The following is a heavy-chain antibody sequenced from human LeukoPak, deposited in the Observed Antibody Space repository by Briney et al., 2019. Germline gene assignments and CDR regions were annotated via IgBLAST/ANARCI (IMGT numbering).Heavy chain of an antibody. D-gene: IGHD3-22*01. Sequence: GGSLRLSCAASGFTFSTYGMHWVRQAPGKGLEWVAVISYDGSYISYADSVKGRFTISRDNSKNTLYLQMNSLRPEDTAVYYCARDRYYDSSGYFGGENWFDPWGQGTLVTVSS. J-gene: IGHJ5*02. CDR1: GFTFSTYG. V-gene: IGHV3-30*03. CDR2: ISYDGSYI. CDR3: ARDRYYDSSGYFGGENWFDP.